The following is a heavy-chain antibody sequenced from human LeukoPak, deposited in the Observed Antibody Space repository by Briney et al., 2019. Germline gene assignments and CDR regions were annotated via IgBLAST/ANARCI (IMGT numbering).Heavy chain of an antibody. V-gene: IGHV3-15*01. CDR3: TTVERGYSYGFDY. J-gene: IGHJ4*02. CDR1: GFTFSIAC. D-gene: IGHD5-18*01. CDR2: IKSKTDGGTT. Sequence: PGGSLRLSCAASGFTFSIACMTWVRQAPGKGLEWVGRIKSKTDGGTTNYAAPVKGRFTISRDDSKNTLYLQMISLKTEDTAVYYCTTVERGYSYGFDYWGQGTLVTVSS.